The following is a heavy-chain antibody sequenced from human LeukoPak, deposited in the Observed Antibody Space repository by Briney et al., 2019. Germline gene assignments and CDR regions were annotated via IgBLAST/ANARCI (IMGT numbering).Heavy chain of an antibody. J-gene: IGHJ4*02. CDR1: GFTFSSYA. Sequence: GGSLRLSCAASGFTFSSYAMHWVRQAPGKGLEWVAVISYEINKYYTDSVKGRFTISRDNSKNTLYLQMNSLRAEDTAVYYCASGSYANFGFWGQGTLVTVSS. V-gene: IGHV3-30-3*01. CDR2: ISYEINK. D-gene: IGHD1-26*01. CDR3: ASGSYANFGF.